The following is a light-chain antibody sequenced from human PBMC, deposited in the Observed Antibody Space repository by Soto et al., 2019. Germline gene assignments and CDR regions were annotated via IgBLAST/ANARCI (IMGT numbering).Light chain of an antibody. V-gene: IGKV1-8*01. CDR3: QQYYSYPPLT. CDR2: AAS. CDR1: QGISSC. Sequence: AIRMTQSPSSFSASTGDRVTISCRASQGISSCLAWYYQKPRKAPTLLIYAASTLQSGVPSRFSGSGSGTDFTPTTSCLQSEDFATYYCQQYYSYPPLTFGGGTKVEIK. J-gene: IGKJ4*01.